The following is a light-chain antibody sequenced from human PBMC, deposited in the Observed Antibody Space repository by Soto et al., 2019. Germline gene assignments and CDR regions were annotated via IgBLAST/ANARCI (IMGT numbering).Light chain of an antibody. CDR3: QQYNNWPPWT. J-gene: IGKJ1*01. CDR1: QSVSSN. CDR2: GAS. Sequence: EIVMTQSPATLSVSPGERATLSCRASQSVSSNLAWYQQKPGQAPRLLIYGASTRATGIPARFSGSGSGTDFTPTISTLQSEDFAVYYCQQYNNWPPWTFGHGTKVEIK. V-gene: IGKV3-15*01.